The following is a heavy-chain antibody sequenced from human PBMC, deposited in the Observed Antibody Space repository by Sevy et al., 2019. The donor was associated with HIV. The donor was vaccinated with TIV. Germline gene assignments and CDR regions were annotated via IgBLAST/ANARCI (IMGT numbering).Heavy chain of an antibody. CDR2: INPNSGDT. J-gene: IGHJ4*02. V-gene: IGHV1-2*02. CDR1: GYTLTDYY. D-gene: IGHD1-1*01. CDR3: ARDRTGAERFDY. Sequence: ASVKVSCKASGYTLTDYYLHWVRQAPGQGLDWVGWINPNSGDTKYAQKFQGRVTMTRDTSISTAYMELNRLRSDDTAVYYCARDRTGAERFDYWGLGTLVTVSS.